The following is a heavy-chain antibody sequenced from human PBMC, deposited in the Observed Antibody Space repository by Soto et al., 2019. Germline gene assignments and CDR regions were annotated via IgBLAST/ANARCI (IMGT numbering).Heavy chain of an antibody. D-gene: IGHD2-15*01. CDR3: ARQVVVAAGTLDY. J-gene: IGHJ4*02. V-gene: IGHV4-31*03. Sequence: PSETLSLTCTVSGGSISSGGYYWSWIRQHPGKGLEWIGYIYYSGSTYYNPSLKSRVTISVDTSKNQFSLKLSSVTAADTAVYYCARQVVVAAGTLDYWGQGTLVTVSS. CDR2: IYYSGST. CDR1: GGSISSGGYY.